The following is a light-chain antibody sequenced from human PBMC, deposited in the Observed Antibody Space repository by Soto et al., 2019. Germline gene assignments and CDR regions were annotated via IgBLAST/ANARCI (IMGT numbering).Light chain of an antibody. J-gene: IGKJ1*01. CDR2: EAS. V-gene: IGKV1-39*01. CDR1: QTIAIY. CDR3: QQSYNIPQT. Sequence: DIQMTQSPSSLSASVGDTVTITCRASQTIAIYLNWYQQKPGKAPNLLIYEASSLQSGVPSRFTVRGSGTDFSLTISSLQPEDFATYYCQQSYNIPQTFGQGTRVEIK.